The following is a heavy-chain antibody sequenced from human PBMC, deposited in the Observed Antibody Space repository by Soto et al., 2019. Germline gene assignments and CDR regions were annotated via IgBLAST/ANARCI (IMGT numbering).Heavy chain of an antibody. V-gene: IGHV1-69*02. CDR3: ARVGRALDY. CDR1: GGSFSSYT. D-gene: IGHD6-13*01. CDR2: IIPILGIA. J-gene: IGHJ4*02. Sequence: SVKVSCKASGGSFSSYTISWVRQAPGQGLEWMGRIIPILGIANYAQKLQGRVTMTTDTSTSTAYMELRSLRSDDTAVYYCARVGRALDYWGQGTLVTVSS.